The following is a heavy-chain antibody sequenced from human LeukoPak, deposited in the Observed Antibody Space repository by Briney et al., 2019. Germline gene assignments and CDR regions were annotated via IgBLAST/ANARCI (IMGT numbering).Heavy chain of an antibody. CDR2: ISYDGSNK. V-gene: IGHV3-30*18. CDR1: GFTFSSYG. D-gene: IGHD2-2*01. Sequence: GGSLRLSCAASGFTFSSYGMHWVRQAPGKGLEWVAVISYDGSNKYYADSVKGRFTISRDNSKNTLYLQMNSLRAEDTAVYYCAKAQQPDIVVEPAAQSYYYYYMDVWGKGTTVTVSS. J-gene: IGHJ6*03. CDR3: AKAQQPDIVVEPAAQSYYYYYMDV.